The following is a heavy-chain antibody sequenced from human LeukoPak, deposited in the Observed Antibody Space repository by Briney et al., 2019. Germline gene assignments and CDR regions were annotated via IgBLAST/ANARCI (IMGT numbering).Heavy chain of an antibody. V-gene: IGHV1-8*01. CDR3: ARAGMARINWFDP. J-gene: IGHJ5*02. CDR2: MNPNSGNT. Sequence: RASVKVSCKASGYTFTSYDINWVRQATGQGLEWMGWMNPNSGNTGYAQKFQGRVTITADESTSTAYMELSSLRSEDTAVYYCARAGMARINWFDPWGQGTLVTVSS. CDR1: GYTFTSYD. D-gene: IGHD1-14*01.